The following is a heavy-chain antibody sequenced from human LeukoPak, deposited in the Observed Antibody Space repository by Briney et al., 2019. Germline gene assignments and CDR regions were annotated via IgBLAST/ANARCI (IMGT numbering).Heavy chain of an antibody. D-gene: IGHD6-13*01. Sequence: ASVKVSCKASGYTFTSYGISWVRQAAGQGLEWMGWISGYNGNTNYAQKLQGRATMTTDTSTSTAYMEVRSLRSDDTAVYFCARDQGSLTRSWYTGYWGQGTQVTVSS. CDR3: ARDQGSLTRSWYTGY. CDR2: ISGYNGNT. J-gene: IGHJ4*02. V-gene: IGHV1-18*01. CDR1: GYTFTSYG.